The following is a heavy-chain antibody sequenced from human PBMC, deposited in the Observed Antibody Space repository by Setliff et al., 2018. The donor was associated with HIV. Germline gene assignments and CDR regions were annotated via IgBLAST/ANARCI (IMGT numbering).Heavy chain of an antibody. CDR2: INAGNGNT. J-gene: IGHJ5*02. V-gene: IGHV1-3*01. D-gene: IGHD4-4*01. Sequence: ASVKVSCKASGYTFTSYAMHWVRQAPGQRLEWMGWINAGNGNTKYSQKFQGRVTITRDTSASTAYMELSSLRSEDTAVYYCARDRPYSNYDWFDPWGQGTLVTVSS. CDR1: GYTFTSYA. CDR3: ARDRPYSNYDWFDP.